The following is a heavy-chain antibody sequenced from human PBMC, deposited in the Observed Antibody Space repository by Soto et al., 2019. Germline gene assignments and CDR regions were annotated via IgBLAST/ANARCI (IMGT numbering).Heavy chain of an antibody. CDR2: IIPIFGTA. CDR1: GGTFSSYA. CDR3: ARYYDFWSGYFDY. J-gene: IGHJ4*02. D-gene: IGHD3-3*01. Sequence: SVKVSCKASGGTFSSYAISWVRQAPGQGLEWMGGIIPIFGTANYAQKFQGRVTITADKSTSTAYMELSSLRSEDTAVYYCARYYDFWSGYFDYWGQGTLVTVSS. V-gene: IGHV1-69*06.